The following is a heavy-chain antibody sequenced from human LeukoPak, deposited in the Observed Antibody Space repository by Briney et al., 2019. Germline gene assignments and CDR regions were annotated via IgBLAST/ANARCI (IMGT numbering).Heavy chain of an antibody. CDR1: GFTFSSYA. CDR2: ISGSGGST. V-gene: IGHV3-23*01. J-gene: IGHJ3*02. Sequence: AGGSLRLSCAASGFTFSSYAMSWVRQAPGKGLEWVSAISGSGGSTYYADSVKGRFTISRDNSKTTLYLQMNSLRAEDTAVYYCAKGRITMIVVVITNYAFDIWGQGTMVTVSS. D-gene: IGHD3-22*01. CDR3: AKGRITMIVVVITNYAFDI.